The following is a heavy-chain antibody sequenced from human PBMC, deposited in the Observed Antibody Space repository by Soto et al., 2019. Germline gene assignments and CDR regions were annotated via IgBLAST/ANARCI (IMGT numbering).Heavy chain of an antibody. CDR3: TTEAFRGEGCLDY. V-gene: IGHV3-15*01. CDR2: IKSRSDGETT. CDR1: GFTFSNGW. J-gene: IGHJ4*02. D-gene: IGHD3-16*01. Sequence: EVQLVESGGGLVKPGGSLRLSCAASGFTFSNGWMSWVRQAPGKGLEWVGRIKSRSDGETTDYAAPVKGRFTISRDDSRNTLFLQMSSLKTEDTAVYYCTTEAFRGEGCLDYWGQGTLVTVSS.